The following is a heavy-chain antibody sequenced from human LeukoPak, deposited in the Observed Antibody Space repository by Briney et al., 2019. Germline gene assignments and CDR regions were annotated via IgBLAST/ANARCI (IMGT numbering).Heavy chain of an antibody. CDR3: AKGSGTGYYYGMDV. D-gene: IGHD6-13*01. Sequence: GGSLRLSCAASGFTFDDYAMHWVRHAPGKGLEWVSGISWNSGSIGYADSVKGRFTISRDNAKNSLYLQMNSLRAEDTALYYCAKGSGTGYYYGMDVWGQGTTVTVSS. V-gene: IGHV3-9*01. CDR1: GFTFDDYA. CDR2: ISWNSGSI. J-gene: IGHJ6*02.